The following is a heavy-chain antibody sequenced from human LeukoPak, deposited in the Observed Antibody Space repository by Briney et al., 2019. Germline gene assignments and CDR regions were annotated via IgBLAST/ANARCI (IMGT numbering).Heavy chain of an antibody. CDR1: GGSFSGYY. CDR3: ARGPRGYSSSWYAGGFDY. Sequence: SETLSLTCAVYGGSFSGYYWSWIRQPPGKGLEWIGEINHSGSTNYNPSLKSRVTISVDTSKNQFSLKLSSVTAADTAVYYCARGPRGYSSSWYAGGFDYWGQETLVTVSS. J-gene: IGHJ4*02. CDR2: INHSGST. D-gene: IGHD6-13*01. V-gene: IGHV4-34*01.